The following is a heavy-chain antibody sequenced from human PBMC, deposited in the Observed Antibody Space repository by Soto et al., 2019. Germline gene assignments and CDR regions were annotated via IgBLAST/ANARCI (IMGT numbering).Heavy chain of an antibody. CDR2: ISYDGSNK. CDR3: AREKVLAAIPQHAFDI. Sequence: GGSLRLSCAASGFTFSSYGMHWVRQAPGKGLEWVAVISYDGSNKYYADSVKGRFTISRDNSKNTLYLQMNSLRAEDTAVYYCAREKVLAAIPQHAFDIWGQGTMVTLS. V-gene: IGHV3-30*03. D-gene: IGHD2-2*02. J-gene: IGHJ3*02. CDR1: GFTFSSYG.